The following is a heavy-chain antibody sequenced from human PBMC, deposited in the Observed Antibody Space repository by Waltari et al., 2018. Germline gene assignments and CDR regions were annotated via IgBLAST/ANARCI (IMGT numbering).Heavy chain of an antibody. V-gene: IGHV3-30*18. CDR3: AKGPGRYMDRYMDV. D-gene: IGHD1-1*01. Sequence: QVQLVVSGGGVVQPGKSLRLSCAASGFIFSTYGMHWVRQAPGQGLDWLALISYDGSVKYYEDSVKGRFTSSRDNSNNTLFLQMNSLRAEDTAVYYCAKGPGRYMDRYMDVWGKGTTVTVSS. J-gene: IGHJ6*03. CDR2: ISYDGSVK. CDR1: GFIFSTYG.